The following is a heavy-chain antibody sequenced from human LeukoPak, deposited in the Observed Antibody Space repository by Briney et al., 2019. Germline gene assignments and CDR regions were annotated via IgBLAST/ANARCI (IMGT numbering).Heavy chain of an antibody. CDR1: GGSISSGDYY. CDR3: ARAPGWLYFDY. Sequence: SQTLSLTCTVSGGSISSGDYYWGWIRQPPGKGLEWIGYIYYSGSTYYNPSLKSRVTISVDTSKNQLSLKLSSVTAADTAVYYCARAPGWLYFDYWGQGTLVTVSS. CDR2: IYYSGST. V-gene: IGHV4-30-4*01. D-gene: IGHD5-12*01. J-gene: IGHJ4*02.